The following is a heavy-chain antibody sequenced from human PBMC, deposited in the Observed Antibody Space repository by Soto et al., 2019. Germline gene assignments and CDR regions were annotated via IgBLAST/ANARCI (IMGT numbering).Heavy chain of an antibody. D-gene: IGHD1-26*01. CDR1: GGTFSTYS. V-gene: IGHV1-69*06. CDR2: IIPIFGTA. CDR3: ASSSGNNYGVGTNYYFDY. J-gene: IGHJ4*02. Sequence: QVQLVQSGAEVKKPGSSVKVYCETSGGTFSTYSIVWVRQAPGQGLEWMGGIIPIFGTANYAQKFQDRVTITADKSTNTAFMELSSLKSEDTAMYYCASSSGNNYGVGTNYYFDYWGQGTLVTVSS.